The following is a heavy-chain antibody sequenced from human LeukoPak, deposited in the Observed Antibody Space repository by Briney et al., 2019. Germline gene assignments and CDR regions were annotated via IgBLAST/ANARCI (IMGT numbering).Heavy chain of an antibody. J-gene: IGHJ3*02. D-gene: IGHD3-22*01. CDR1: GYTFTGYY. CDR2: INPNSGGT. CDR3: ARARNYYDSSDHYYEGDAFDI. V-gene: IGHV1-2*02. Sequence: GASVKVSCKASGYTFTGYYMHWVRQAPGQGLEWMGWINPNSGGTNYAQKFQGRVTMTRDTSISTAYMELSRLRSDDTAVYYCARARNYYDSSDHYYEGDAFDIWGQGTMVTVSS.